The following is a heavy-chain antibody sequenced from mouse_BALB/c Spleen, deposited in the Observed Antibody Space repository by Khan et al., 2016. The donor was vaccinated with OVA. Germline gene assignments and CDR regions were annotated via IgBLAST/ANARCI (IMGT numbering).Heavy chain of an antibody. V-gene: IGHV1-7*01. CDR1: GYTFTTYW. J-gene: IGHJ2*01. CDR2: INPTSGYT. CDR3: TRDRIDY. Sequence: QVQLQQSGAELAKPGASVKMSCKASGYTFTTYWMHWVKQRHGQGLEWIGNINPTSGYTDYNEKFKDRAILSADKYSSTAYMQLSSLTSEDSAVYFCTRDRIDYWGQGTTLTVSS.